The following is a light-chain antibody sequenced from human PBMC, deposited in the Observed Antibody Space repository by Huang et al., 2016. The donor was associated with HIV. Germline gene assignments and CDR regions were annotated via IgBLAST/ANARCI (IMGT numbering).Light chain of an antibody. Sequence: DIQMTQSPSSLSASVGDRVTITCQASQDISNYLNCYQQKPGKAPKLLIYDASNLETGVPSRCSGSGSGTDFTFTISSLQPEDIATYYCQQYNNLPTFGPGTKVHIK. CDR1: QDISNY. J-gene: IGKJ3*01. V-gene: IGKV1-33*01. CDR3: QQYNNLPT. CDR2: DAS.